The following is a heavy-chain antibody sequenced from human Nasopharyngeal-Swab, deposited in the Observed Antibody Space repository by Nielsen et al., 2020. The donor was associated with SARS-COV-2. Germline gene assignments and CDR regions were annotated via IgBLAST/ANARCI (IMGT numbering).Heavy chain of an antibody. CDR2: IYYSGST. CDR3: AGGAGYYYYYMDV. Sequence: WIRQPPGKGLEWIGSIYYSGSTHYNPSLKSRVTISADTSKNQFSLKLSSVTAADTAVYYCAGGAGYYYYYMDVWGKGTTVTVSS. V-gene: IGHV4-39*01. J-gene: IGHJ6*03. D-gene: IGHD1-26*01.